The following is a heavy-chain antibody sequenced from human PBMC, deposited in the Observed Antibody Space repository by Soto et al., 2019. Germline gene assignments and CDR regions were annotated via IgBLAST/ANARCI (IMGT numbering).Heavy chain of an antibody. V-gene: IGHV4-59*01. CDR1: GGSISSYY. J-gene: IGHJ4*02. CDR2: IYYSGST. Sequence: SETLSLTCTVSGGSISSYYWSWIRQPPGKGLEWIGYIYYSGSTNYNPSLKSRVTISVDTSKNQFSLKLNSVTAADTAVYYCARGGYYDPLTDYYRECPYYFDYWGQGTLVTVSS. D-gene: IGHD3-9*01. CDR3: ARGGYYDPLTDYYRECPYYFDY.